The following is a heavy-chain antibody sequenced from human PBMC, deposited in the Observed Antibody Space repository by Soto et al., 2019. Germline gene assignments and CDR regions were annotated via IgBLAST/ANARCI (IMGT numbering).Heavy chain of an antibody. CDR2: IIPIFGTA. D-gene: IGHD3-22*01. J-gene: IGHJ4*02. V-gene: IGHV1-69*06. CDR3: ARSRDSSGKNYCDY. Sequence: SVKVSCKASGGTFSSYAIIWVRQAPGQGLEWMGGIIPIFGTANYAQKFQGRVTITADKSTSTAYMELSSLRSEDTAVYYCARSRDSSGKNYCDYWGQGTLVTVSS. CDR1: GGTFSSYA.